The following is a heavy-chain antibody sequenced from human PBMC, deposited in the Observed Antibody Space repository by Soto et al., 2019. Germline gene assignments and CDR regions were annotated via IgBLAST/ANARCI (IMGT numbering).Heavy chain of an antibody. J-gene: IGHJ6*02. CDR3: GLCCSPEGDYYYYGMDV. D-gene: IGHD2-15*01. CDR1: GGTFSSYA. CDR2: SMPIFGTA. Sequence: QVQLVQSGAEVKKPGSSVKVSCKASGGTFSSYAMSWVRQAPGQGLEWMGGSMPIFGTANNAQKFQGRVTITADESTSTAYMELSSLRSEDTAVYYCGLCCSPEGDYYYYGMDVWGQGTTVTVSS. V-gene: IGHV1-69*01.